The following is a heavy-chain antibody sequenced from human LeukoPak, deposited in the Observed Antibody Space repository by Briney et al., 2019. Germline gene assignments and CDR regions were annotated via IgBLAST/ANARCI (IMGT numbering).Heavy chain of an antibody. Sequence: GGSLRLPCAASGFTFSSYAMHWVRQAPGKGLEWVAVISYDGSNKYYADSVKGRFTISRDNSKNTLYLQMNSLRAEDTAVYYCARPWIPAYYYGMDVWGQGTTVTVSS. CDR1: GFTFSSYA. D-gene: IGHD5-18*01. CDR3: ARPWIPAYYYGMDV. CDR2: ISYDGSNK. J-gene: IGHJ6*02. V-gene: IGHV3-30-3*01.